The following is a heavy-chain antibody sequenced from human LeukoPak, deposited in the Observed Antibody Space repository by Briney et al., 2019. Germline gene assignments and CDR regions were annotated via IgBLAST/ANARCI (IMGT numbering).Heavy chain of an antibody. V-gene: IGHV3-30*18. Sequence: PGRSLRLSCAASGFTFSSYGMHWVRQAPGKGLEWVAVISYDGSNKYYADSVKGRFTISRDNSKNTLYLQMNSLRAEDTAVYYCAKDYGRYSSGWTGYYFDYWGQGTLVTVSS. CDR3: AKDYGRYSSGWTGYYFDY. J-gene: IGHJ4*02. D-gene: IGHD6-19*01. CDR1: GFTFSSYG. CDR2: ISYDGSNK.